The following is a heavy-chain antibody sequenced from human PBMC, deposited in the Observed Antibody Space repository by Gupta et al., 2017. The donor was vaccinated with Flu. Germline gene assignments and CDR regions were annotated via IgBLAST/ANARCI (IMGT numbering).Heavy chain of an antibody. J-gene: IGHJ4*02. CDR2: INQDGSTK. V-gene: IGHV3-7*01. CDR1: GFTFSDSW. D-gene: IGHD5-24*01. CDR3: ARNRGWEQFDY. Sequence: EVQLVESGGGLVQPGGSLSPSCAASGFTFSDSWMNWVRQAPGKGLGWVANINQDGSTKNYVDSLKGRFTVSRDNAKNSLYLQMDSLRAEDTAVYFCARNRGWEQFDYWGQGTLVTVSS.